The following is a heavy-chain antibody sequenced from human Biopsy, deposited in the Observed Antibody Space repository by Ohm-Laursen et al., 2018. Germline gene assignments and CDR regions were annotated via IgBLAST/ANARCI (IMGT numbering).Heavy chain of an antibody. CDR2: IRNT. CDR3: ARLYRLDDYWNDDPPDAFDV. J-gene: IGHJ3*01. Sequence: SDTLSLTCSVSGDSISSSTYYWGWIRQPPGKGLEWIGTIRNTYFRTSLKSRVTMSVDTSKNQFSLKLSSVTAADTAVFFCARLYRLDDYWNDDPPDAFDVWAQGTMVTVSS. V-gene: IGHV4-39*07. D-gene: IGHD3-3*01. CDR1: GDSISSSTYY.